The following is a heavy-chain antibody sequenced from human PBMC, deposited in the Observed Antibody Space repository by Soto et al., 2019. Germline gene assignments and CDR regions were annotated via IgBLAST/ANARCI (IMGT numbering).Heavy chain of an antibody. Sequence: PGGSLRLSCAASGFTFSSYAMSWVRQAPGKGLEWVSGISAGGGDTYYADSVKGRFTISRDNSKNTLYLQMNSLRAEDTAVYYCAKDGVNYDSSGYYAYFDYWGQGTPVTVSS. CDR3: AKDGVNYDSSGYYAYFDY. CDR1: GFTFSSYA. CDR2: ISAGGGDT. V-gene: IGHV3-23*01. D-gene: IGHD3-22*01. J-gene: IGHJ4*02.